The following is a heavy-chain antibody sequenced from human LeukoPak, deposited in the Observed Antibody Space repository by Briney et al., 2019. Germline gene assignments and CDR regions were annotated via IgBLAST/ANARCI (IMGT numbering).Heavy chain of an antibody. CDR1: GFTFSTYA. CDR2: ISWNSGSI. V-gene: IGHV3-9*01. Sequence: GGSLRLSCATSGFTFSTYAMSCARPAPGEGLEWGSGISWNSGSIGYADSVKGRFTISRDNAKNSLYLQMNSLRAEDTAVYYCPTDITILHYYYSMDVWGQGTTVTVSS. J-gene: IGHJ6*03. D-gene: IGHD3-3*01. CDR3: PTDITILHYYYSMDV.